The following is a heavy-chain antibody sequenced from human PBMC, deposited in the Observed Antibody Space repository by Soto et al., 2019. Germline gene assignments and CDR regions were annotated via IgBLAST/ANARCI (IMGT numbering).Heavy chain of an antibody. CDR3: ARQGTAMAGGWFDP. J-gene: IGHJ5*02. D-gene: IGHD5-18*01. Sequence: QVQLVQSGAEVKKPGSSVTVSCTASGGTFSSYAISWVRQAPGQGLEWMGGIIPIFGTANYAQKFQGRVTITADESTSTAYMELSSLRSEDTAVYYCARQGTAMAGGWFDPWGQGTLVTVSS. CDR1: GGTFSSYA. CDR2: IIPIFGTA. V-gene: IGHV1-69*01.